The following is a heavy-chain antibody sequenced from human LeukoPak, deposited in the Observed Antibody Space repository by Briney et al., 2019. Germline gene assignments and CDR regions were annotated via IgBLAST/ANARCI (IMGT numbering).Heavy chain of an antibody. Sequence: GESLKISCKGSGYSFTSYWIGWVRQMPGKGLEWMGIINPGDSDTRYSPSFQGQVTISADKSISTAYLQWSSLKASDTAMYYCARQGIAVAGTLNYFDYWGQGTLVTVSS. D-gene: IGHD6-19*01. CDR3: ARQGIAVAGTLNYFDY. J-gene: IGHJ4*02. V-gene: IGHV5-51*01. CDR1: GYSFTSYW. CDR2: INPGDSDT.